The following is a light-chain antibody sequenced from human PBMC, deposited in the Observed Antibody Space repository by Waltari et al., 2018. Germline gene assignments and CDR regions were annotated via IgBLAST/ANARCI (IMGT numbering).Light chain of an antibody. CDR3: QSYDSNNHVV. Sequence: NFMLTQPHSVSESPGKTVTISCTRNSGSIGSNYVQWYQQRPGSAPISVIYGNNQRPSGVPDRFSGSIDSYSNSASLTISGLKTEDEGDYFCQSYDSNNHVVFGGGTHLTVL. CDR1: SGSIGSNY. V-gene: IGLV6-57*04. CDR2: GNN. J-gene: IGLJ7*01.